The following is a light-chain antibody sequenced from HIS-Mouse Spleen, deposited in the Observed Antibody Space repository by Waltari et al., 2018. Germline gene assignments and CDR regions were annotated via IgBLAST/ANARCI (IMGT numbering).Light chain of an antibody. CDR3: QQFNSYPVT. V-gene: IGKV1-13*02. J-gene: IGKJ5*01. CDR2: DAS. Sequence: AIQLTQSPSSLSASVGDRVTITCRASQGISSALAWYQQKPGKAPKLLLYDASSLESGVPSRFSGSGSVTDFPLTISSLQPEDFATYYCQQFNSYPVTFGQGTRLEIK. CDR1: QGISSA.